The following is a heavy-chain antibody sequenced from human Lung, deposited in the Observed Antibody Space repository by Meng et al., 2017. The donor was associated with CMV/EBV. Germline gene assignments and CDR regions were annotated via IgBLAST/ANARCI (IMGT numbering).Heavy chain of an antibody. D-gene: IGHD5-18*01. J-gene: IGHJ4*02. CDR2: IYYSGST. Sequence: LQLQEWGPGLVKPPETLSTTCTVSGGSIDSSISYWGWIRQPPGKGLEWIGSIYYSGSTYYNPSLKSRVTISVDTSKNQFSLKLSSVTAEDTAVYYCARHVPYSYESGFDYWGQGTLVTVSS. V-gene: IGHV4-39*01. CDR1: GGSIDSSISY. CDR3: ARHVPYSYESGFDY.